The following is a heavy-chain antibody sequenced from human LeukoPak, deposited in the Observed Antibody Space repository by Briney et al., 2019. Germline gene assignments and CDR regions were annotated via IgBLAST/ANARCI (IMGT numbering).Heavy chain of an antibody. CDR3: ARGTSLGRYRVYYFDY. D-gene: IGHD3-16*02. Sequence: SQTLSLTCIVSGGSISSGGYYWSWIRQHPGKGLEWIGYIYYSGSTYYNPSLKSRVTISVDTSKNQFSLKLSSVTAADTAVYYCARGTSLGRYRVYYFDYWGQGTLVTVSS. J-gene: IGHJ4*02. CDR2: IYYSGST. V-gene: IGHV4-31*03. CDR1: GGSISSGGYY.